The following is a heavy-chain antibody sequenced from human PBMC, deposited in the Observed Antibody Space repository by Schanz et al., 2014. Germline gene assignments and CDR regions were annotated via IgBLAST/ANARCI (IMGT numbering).Heavy chain of an antibody. CDR3: VSQTGSPTY. CDR1: GFTFSDYW. V-gene: IGHV3-7*02. CDR2: IKHDGSVK. D-gene: IGHD6-13*01. J-gene: IGHJ4*02. Sequence: EVQLVESGGGLVQPGGSLRLSCTASGFTFSDYWMSWVRQAPGKGPEWVANIKHDGSVKGYVDSVEGRCTISRDNAKRSLLLQMNSRRDEDTTVYFCVSQTGSPTYGGQGTLVSVSS.